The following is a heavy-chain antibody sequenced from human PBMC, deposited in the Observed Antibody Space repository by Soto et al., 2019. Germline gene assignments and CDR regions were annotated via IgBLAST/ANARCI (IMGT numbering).Heavy chain of an antibody. J-gene: IGHJ4*02. D-gene: IGHD2-15*01. CDR3: ARTSIGVAATRGIDY. CDR1: GVSVRSSDYY. Sequence: QVQLQESGPGLVKPSQTLSLTCSVSGVSVRSSDYYWTWVRQPPGKGLEWIGYIYYSESAYYNPSLKSRVTMSVDTSKNQFSVTLSSVTAADTAVYYCARTSIGVAATRGIDYWGQGTLVTVSS. CDR2: IYYSESA. V-gene: IGHV4-30-4*01.